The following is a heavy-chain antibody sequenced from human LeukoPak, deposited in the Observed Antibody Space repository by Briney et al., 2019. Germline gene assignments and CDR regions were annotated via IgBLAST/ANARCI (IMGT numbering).Heavy chain of an antibody. CDR1: GYTFTSYD. CDR3: ARAGSSPWYYYYGMDV. V-gene: IGHV1-8*01. J-gene: IGHJ6*02. CDR2: TNPNSGNT. Sequence: ASVEVSCKASGYTFTSYDINWERQATGQGLEWMGWTNPNSGNTGYAQKFQGRVTMTRNTSISTAYMELSSLRSEDTAVYYCARAGSSPWYYYYGMDVWGQGTTVTVSS. D-gene: IGHD6-6*01.